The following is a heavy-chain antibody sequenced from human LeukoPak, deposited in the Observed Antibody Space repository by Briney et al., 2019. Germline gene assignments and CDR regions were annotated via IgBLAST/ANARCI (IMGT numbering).Heavy chain of an antibody. D-gene: IGHD3-22*01. CDR2: TSGSGGST. Sequence: GGSLRLSCAVSGITLSNYGMSWVRQGPGKGLEWVAGTSGSGGSTNYADSVKGRFTISRDNRKNTLYLQMNSLRAEDTAVYFCAKRGVVIRVILVGFHKEAYYFDSWGQGALVTVSS. V-gene: IGHV3-23*01. CDR1: GITLSNYG. CDR3: AKRGVVIRVILVGFHKEAYYFDS. J-gene: IGHJ4*02.